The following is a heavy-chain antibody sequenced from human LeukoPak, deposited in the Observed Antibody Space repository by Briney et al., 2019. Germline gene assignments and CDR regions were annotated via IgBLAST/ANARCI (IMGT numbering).Heavy chain of an antibody. Sequence: GGSLRLSCAASGFIVSGDFMSWVRQAPGKGLEWVSVIYSDGSTYYADSVKGRFTISRDNSKNTLDLQMTGLRAEDTAVYYCAKDPRDRGSDFDYWGQGTLVTVSS. CDR1: GFIVSGDF. J-gene: IGHJ4*02. CDR3: AKDPRDRGSDFDY. CDR2: IYSDGST. D-gene: IGHD3-10*01. V-gene: IGHV3-53*01.